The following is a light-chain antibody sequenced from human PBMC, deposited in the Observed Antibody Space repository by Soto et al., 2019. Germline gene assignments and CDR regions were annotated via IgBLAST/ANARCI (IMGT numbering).Light chain of an antibody. CDR3: QQYGSSRT. V-gene: IGKV3-20*01. CDR1: QSFSSSY. CDR2: GAS. Sequence: EIVLTQSPGTLSLSPGARATLSCRARQSFSSSYLAWYQQKPGQAPRLLIYGASSRATGIPDRFSGSGSGTDFTLTISRLEPEDFAVYYCQQYGSSRTFGQGTKVDIK. J-gene: IGKJ1*01.